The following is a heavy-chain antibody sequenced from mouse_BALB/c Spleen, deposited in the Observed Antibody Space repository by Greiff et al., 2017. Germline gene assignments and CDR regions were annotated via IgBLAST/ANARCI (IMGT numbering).Heavy chain of an antibody. CDR1: GYTFTDYA. CDR2: ISTYYGDA. CDR3: ARAEEGFDY. V-gene: IGHV1S137*01. J-gene: IGHJ2*01. Sequence: QVQLQQSGAELVRPGVSVKISCKGSGYTFTDYAMHWVKQSHAKSLEWIGVISTYYGDASYNQKFKGKATMTVDKSSSTAYMELARLTSEDSAIYYCARAEEGFDYWGQGTTLTVSS.